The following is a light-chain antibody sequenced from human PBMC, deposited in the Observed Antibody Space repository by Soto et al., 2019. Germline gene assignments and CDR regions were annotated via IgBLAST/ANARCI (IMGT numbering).Light chain of an antibody. J-gene: IGKJ4*01. Sequence: EIVLTQSPATLSLSPGERATLSCRASQSVSSYLGWFQQKPGQAPRLLIYDASNWATGIPARFSGSGSGTDFTLTISSLEPEDFAVYYCQQRSNWPLAFGGGTTVEIK. CDR1: QSVSSY. V-gene: IGKV3-11*01. CDR2: DAS. CDR3: QQRSNWPLA.